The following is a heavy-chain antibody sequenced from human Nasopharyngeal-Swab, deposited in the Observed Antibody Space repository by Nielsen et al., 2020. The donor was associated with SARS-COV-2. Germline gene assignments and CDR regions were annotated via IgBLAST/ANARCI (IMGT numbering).Heavy chain of an antibody. CDR3: ASWDTATVFSYSMDV. CDR1: GYTFTSYD. Sequence: ASVKVSCKASGYTFTSYDINWVRQATGQGLEWMGWMNPNSGNTGYARKFQGRVTMTRNTSISTAYMELSSLRSEDTAVYYCASWDTATVFSYSMDVWGQGTTVTVSS. CDR2: MNPNSGNT. D-gene: IGHD5-18*01. J-gene: IGHJ6*02. V-gene: IGHV1-8*01.